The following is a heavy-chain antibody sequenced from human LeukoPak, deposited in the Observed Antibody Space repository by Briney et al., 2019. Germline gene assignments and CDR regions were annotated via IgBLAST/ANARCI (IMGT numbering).Heavy chain of an antibody. CDR3: AKDLSPGHY. D-gene: IGHD2/OR15-2a*01. V-gene: IGHV3-23*01. J-gene: IGHJ4*02. CDR2: ISGSGGNT. CDR1: GFTFSSYG. Sequence: GGSLRLSCAVSGFTFSSYGMSWVRQAPGKGLEWVSAISGSGGNTYYADSVKGRFTISRDNSKNTLYLQMNSLRAEDTAVYYCAKDLSPGHYWGQGTLVTVSS.